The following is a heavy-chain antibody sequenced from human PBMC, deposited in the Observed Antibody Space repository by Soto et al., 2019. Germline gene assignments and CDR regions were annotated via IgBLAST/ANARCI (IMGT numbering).Heavy chain of an antibody. D-gene: IGHD4-17*01. J-gene: IGHJ4*02. Sequence: QVQLVESGGGVVQPGRSLRLSCAASGFTFSSYGMHWVRQAPGKGLEWVAVISYDGSNKYYADSVKGRFTISRDNSKNTLYLQMNSLRAEDTAVYYCAKADSTTVTTTPDYWGQGTPVTVSS. V-gene: IGHV3-30*18. CDR1: GFTFSSYG. CDR2: ISYDGSNK. CDR3: AKADSTTVTTTPDY.